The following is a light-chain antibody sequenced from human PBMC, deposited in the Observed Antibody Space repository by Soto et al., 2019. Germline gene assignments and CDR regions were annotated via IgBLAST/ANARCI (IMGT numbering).Light chain of an antibody. V-gene: IGKV1-5*01. J-gene: IGKJ1*01. CDR2: DAS. CDR3: QQYNSYSSLT. Sequence: DIQMTQSPSTLSASVGDRVTITCGASQSISSWLAWYQQKPGKAPKLLIYDASSLESGVPSRFSGSGSGTEFTLTISSLQPDDFATYYCQQYNSYSSLTFGQGTKVDIK. CDR1: QSISSW.